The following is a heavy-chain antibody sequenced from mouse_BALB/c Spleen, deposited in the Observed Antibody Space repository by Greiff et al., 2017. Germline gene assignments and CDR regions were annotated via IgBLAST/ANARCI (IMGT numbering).Heavy chain of an antibody. CDR1: GFSLTSYG. D-gene: IGHD2-4*01. Sequence: VQLKESGPGLVAPSQSLSITCTVSGFSLTSYGVHWVRQPPGKGLEWLGVIWAGGSTNYNSALMSRLSISKDNSKSQVFLKMNSLQTDDTAMYYCASFYYDYDGAWFAYWGQGTLVTVSA. V-gene: IGHV2-9*02. CDR2: IWAGGST. CDR3: ASFYYDYDGAWFAY. J-gene: IGHJ3*01.